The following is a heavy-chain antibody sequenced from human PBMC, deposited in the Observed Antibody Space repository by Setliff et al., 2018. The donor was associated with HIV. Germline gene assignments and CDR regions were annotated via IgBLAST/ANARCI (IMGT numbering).Heavy chain of an antibody. D-gene: IGHD2-8*01. V-gene: IGHV4-39*07. CDR3: ARDAPTVYANGWFDP. Sequence: SETLSLTCTVSGDSASNSRYYWAWIRQPPGKGLEYIGSIHYNERTYYNPSLKSRVAISIDTSKNQFSLKLSSVTAADTAVYYCARDAPTVYANGWFDPWGQGTLVTVSS. CDR1: GDSASNSRYY. J-gene: IGHJ5*02. CDR2: IHYNERT.